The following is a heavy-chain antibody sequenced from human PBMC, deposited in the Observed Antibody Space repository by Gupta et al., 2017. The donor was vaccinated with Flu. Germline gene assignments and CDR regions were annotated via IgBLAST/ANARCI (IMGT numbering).Heavy chain of an antibody. CDR2: IYYTWQP. CDR3: ARRDDPRVWHLDL. Sequence: IRQPPGKGLEWFGSIYYTWQPYYNPSLKSRVAISIDTSKNQFSLKLSSVTAADTSVYFCARRDDPRVWHLDLWGRGIPFTVSS. J-gene: IGHJ2*01. V-gene: IGHV4-39*01.